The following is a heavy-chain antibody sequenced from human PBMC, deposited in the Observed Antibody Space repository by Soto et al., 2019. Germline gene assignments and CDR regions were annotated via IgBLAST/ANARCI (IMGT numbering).Heavy chain of an antibody. V-gene: IGHV3-11*01. CDR3: SRDPRLADY. CDR2: ISGGGDII. D-gene: IGHD6-19*01. Sequence: PXESLRLSCAASGFTFSDHYMTGIRQAPGKGPEWLSYISGGGDIISYADSVKGRFIISRDNAKRSLYLQMNSLTVEDTAVYYCSRDPRLADYWGQGTLVTVS. J-gene: IGHJ4*02. CDR1: GFTFSDHY.